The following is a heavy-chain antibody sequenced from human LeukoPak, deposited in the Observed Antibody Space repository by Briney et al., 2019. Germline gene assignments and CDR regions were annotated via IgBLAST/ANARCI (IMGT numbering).Heavy chain of an antibody. V-gene: IGHV3-23*01. CDR2: ISGSGGST. D-gene: IGHD1-26*01. CDR3: AKENSGSYSDWFDP. J-gene: IGHJ5*02. Sequence: GGSLRLSCADSAFTFSSYAMRWVRQAPGKGLEWVSAISGSGGSTYYADSVKGRYTISRDNSKNTLYLQMNGLRAEDTAVYYCAKENSGSYSDWFDPWGQGTLVTVSS. CDR1: AFTFSSYA.